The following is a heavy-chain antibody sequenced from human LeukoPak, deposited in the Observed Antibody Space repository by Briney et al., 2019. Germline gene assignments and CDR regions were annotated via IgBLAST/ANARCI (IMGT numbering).Heavy chain of an antibody. CDR2: IYYTGST. CDR3: ASRRAYHVYGY. CDR1: GYSISSDYY. D-gene: IGHD5/OR15-5a*01. J-gene: IGHJ4*02. V-gene: IGHV4-38-2*01. Sequence: PSETLSLTCAVSGYSISSDYYWDWIRQPPGKGLEWFGSIYYTGSTYYNSSLKSRVIISVDTSKNQFSLKLSSVTAADTAVYYCASRRAYHVYGYWGQGTLVTVSS.